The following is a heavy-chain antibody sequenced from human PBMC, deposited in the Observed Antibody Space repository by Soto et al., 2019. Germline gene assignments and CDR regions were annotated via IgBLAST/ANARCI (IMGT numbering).Heavy chain of an antibody. J-gene: IGHJ6*02. CDR1: GFTFTSSA. D-gene: IGHD6-13*01. CDR3: AADHGSSWYDYYYGMDV. V-gene: IGHV1-58*01. CDR2: IVVGSGNT. Sequence: GPEVKKPGTSVKVSCKASGFTFTSSAVQWVRQARGQRLEWIGWIVVGSGNTNYAQKFQERVTITRDMSTSTAYMELSSLRSEDTAVYYCAADHGSSWYDYYYGMDVWGQGTTVTVSS.